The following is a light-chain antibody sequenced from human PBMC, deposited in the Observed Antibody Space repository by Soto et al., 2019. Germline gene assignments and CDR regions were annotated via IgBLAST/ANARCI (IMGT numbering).Light chain of an antibody. CDR1: QSISNR. Sequence: DLQMTQSPSTLSASVGDRVTITCRASQSISNRLAWYQQKPGKAPKVVIYDASSLESGVPSRFSGSGSGTEFILTINSLQPDDFATYCCQHYGGMWAFGQGTKVEIK. CDR2: DAS. V-gene: IGKV1-5*01. J-gene: IGKJ1*01. CDR3: QHYGGMWA.